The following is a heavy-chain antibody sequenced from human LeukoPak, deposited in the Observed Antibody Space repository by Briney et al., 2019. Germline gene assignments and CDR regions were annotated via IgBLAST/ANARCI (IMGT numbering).Heavy chain of an antibody. J-gene: IGHJ4*02. CDR2: ISGSGGST. CDR1: GFTFSSYG. D-gene: IGHD4-23*01. Sequence: GGTLRLSCAASGFTFSSYGMSWVRQAPGKGLEWVSAISGSGGSTYYADSVKGRFTISRDNSKNTLYLQMNSLRAEDTAVYYCAKDQISDYGGNFVDYWGQGTLVTVSS. V-gene: IGHV3-23*01. CDR3: AKDQISDYGGNFVDY.